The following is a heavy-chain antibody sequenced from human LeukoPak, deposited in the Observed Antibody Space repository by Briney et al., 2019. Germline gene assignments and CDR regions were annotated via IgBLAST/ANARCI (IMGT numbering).Heavy chain of an antibody. V-gene: IGHV3-48*01. CDR2: ISDSSTTI. CDR3: ARVPSTYYYDSGGYRVYFDY. D-gene: IGHD3-22*01. J-gene: IGHJ4*02. Sequence: GGSLRLSCAASGFTFSSYNMNWVRQAPGKGLEWVSYISDSSTTIYYADSVKGRFIISRDNAKDSLYLQMNSLRAEDTAVYYCARVPSTYYYDSGGYRVYFDYWGQGTLVTVSS. CDR1: GFTFSSYN.